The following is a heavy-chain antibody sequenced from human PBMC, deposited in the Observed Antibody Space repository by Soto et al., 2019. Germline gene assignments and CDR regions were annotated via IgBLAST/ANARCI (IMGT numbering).Heavy chain of an antibody. V-gene: IGHV3-30*09. J-gene: IGHJ4*02. CDR3: ARARLDTPALDY. CDR2: ISYDGNNK. D-gene: IGHD2-2*01. CDR1: GFTFSPYA. Sequence: QVQLVESGGGVVQPGRSLRLSCAASGFTFSPYAMHWVRQAPGKGLEWVAVISYDGNNKNYADSVKGRLAISRDNSRNTLYLQMNRLGAEDTAVYYCARARLDTPALDYWGQGTLVTVSS.